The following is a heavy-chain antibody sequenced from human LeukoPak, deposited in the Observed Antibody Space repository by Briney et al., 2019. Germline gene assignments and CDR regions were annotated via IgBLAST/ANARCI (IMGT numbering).Heavy chain of an antibody. CDR1: GFTFSSYS. J-gene: IGHJ4*02. CDR3: AKVPVGATSPFFDY. D-gene: IGHD1-26*01. Sequence: GGSLRLSCAASGFTFSSYSMNWVRQAPGKGLEWVSSISSSSSYIYYADSVKGRFTISRDNSKNTLYLQMNSLRAEDTAVYYCAKVPVGATSPFFDYWGQGTLVTVSS. V-gene: IGHV3-21*04. CDR2: ISSSSSYI.